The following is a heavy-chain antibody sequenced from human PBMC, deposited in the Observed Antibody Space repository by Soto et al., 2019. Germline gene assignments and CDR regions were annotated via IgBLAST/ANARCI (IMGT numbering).Heavy chain of an antibody. CDR2: IYYSGST. CDR1: GGTVSSGSYY. Sequence: SETPSLTCPVSGGTVSSGSYYWGWLRQPPGKGLEYIGYIYYSGSTNYNPSLKSRVTISVDTSKNQFSLKLSSVTAADTAVYYCARVSSSWGLVNYFDYWGQGTLVTVSS. D-gene: IGHD6-13*01. J-gene: IGHJ4*02. V-gene: IGHV4-61*01. CDR3: ARVSSSWGLVNYFDY.